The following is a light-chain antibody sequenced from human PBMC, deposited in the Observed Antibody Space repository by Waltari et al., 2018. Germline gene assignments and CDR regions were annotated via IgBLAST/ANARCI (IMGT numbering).Light chain of an antibody. J-gene: IGKJ5*01. Sequence: EIVLTQSPVTLSLSPGERATLSCRASQSVDSYLAWYQQKRGQPPRLPIYDTSNRATGIPARFSGRGSGTDFTLTISSLEPDDFAVYFCQLRIKWPPEITFGQGTRLEIK. CDR3: QLRIKWPPEIT. CDR1: QSVDSY. CDR2: DTS. V-gene: IGKV3-11*01.